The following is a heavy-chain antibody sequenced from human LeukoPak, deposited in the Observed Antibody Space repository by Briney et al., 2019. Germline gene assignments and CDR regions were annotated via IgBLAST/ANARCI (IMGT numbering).Heavy chain of an antibody. CDR2: IYYSGST. V-gene: IGHV4-39*01. CDR3: ARQHGPRGWFDP. J-gene: IGHJ5*02. D-gene: IGHD3-16*01. Sequence: TSSETLSLTCTVSGGSISSSSYYWGWIRQPPGKGLEWIGSIYYSGSTYYNPSLKSRVTISVDTSKNQFSLKLSSVTAADTAVYYCARQHGPRGWFDPWGQGTLVTVSS. CDR1: GGSISSSSYY.